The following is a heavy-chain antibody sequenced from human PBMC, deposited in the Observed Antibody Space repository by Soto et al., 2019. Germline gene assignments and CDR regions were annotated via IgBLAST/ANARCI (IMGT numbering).Heavy chain of an antibody. J-gene: IGHJ4*02. V-gene: IGHV1-69*13. CDR1: GATFSSYA. CDR3: AIRDVNTAQGPNDY. CDR2: TIPIFGTA. D-gene: IGHD5-18*01. Sequence: SVKVSCKASGATFSSYAISWVRQAPGQGLEWMGGTIPIFGTANYAQKFQGRVTITADESTSTAYMELSSLRSEATAVYYCAIRDVNTAQGPNDYCGQGTLVTVSS.